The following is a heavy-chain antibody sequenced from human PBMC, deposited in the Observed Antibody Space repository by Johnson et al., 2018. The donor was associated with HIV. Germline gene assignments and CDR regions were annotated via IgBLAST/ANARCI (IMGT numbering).Heavy chain of an antibody. D-gene: IGHD6-6*01. Sequence: QVQLVESGGGVVQPGRSLRLSCAASGFTFSSYAIHWVRQAPGKGLEWVAVIWYDGSNKYYADSVKGRFTISRDNAKNSLYLQMNSLRAEDTALYYCARGGIAARVAFDIWGQGTMVTVSS. V-gene: IGHV3-33*08. CDR1: GFTFSSYA. CDR2: IWYDGSNK. CDR3: ARGGIAARVAFDI. J-gene: IGHJ3*02.